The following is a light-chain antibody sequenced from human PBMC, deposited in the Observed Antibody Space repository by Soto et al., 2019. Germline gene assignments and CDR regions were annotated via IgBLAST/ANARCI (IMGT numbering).Light chain of an antibody. CDR2: RTS. Sequence: VMTQSPATLSVSPGEGVTLSCRASQGIGDTLAWYQHKPGQTPRLLMFRTSSRATGFPARFSGSGSGTDFTLTISRLEPEDFAVYYCQQYGSSPRTFGQGTKVDIK. J-gene: IGKJ1*01. CDR1: QGIGDT. CDR3: QQYGSSPRT. V-gene: IGKV3-20*01.